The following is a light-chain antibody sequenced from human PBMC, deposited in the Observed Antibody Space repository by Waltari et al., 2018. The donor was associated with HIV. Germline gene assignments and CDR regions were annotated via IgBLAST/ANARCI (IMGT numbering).Light chain of an antibody. CDR3: VSYTSSSTLI. V-gene: IGLV2-14*01. CDR1: SSDIGGYIY. Sequence: QSALTQPASVSGSPGQSITISCTGTSSDIGGYIYVSWYQQHSGKAPKLMSYEASNRPSGVSDRFSGAKSGNTASLTISGLQAEDEADYYCVSYTSSSTLILGGGTKVTVL. J-gene: IGLJ2*01. CDR2: EAS.